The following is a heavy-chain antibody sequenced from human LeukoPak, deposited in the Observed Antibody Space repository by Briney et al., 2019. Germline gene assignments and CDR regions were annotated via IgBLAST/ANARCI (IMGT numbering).Heavy chain of an antibody. CDR2: IIPILGIA. Sequence: GASVKVSCKASGGTFSSYAISWVRQAPGQGLEWMGRIIPILGIANYEQKFQGRVTMTRDTSISTAYMELSSLRSEDTAVYYCARRADYYDSSCYQHWGQGTLVTVSS. D-gene: IGHD3-22*01. CDR3: ARRADYYDSSCYQH. CDR1: GGTFSSYA. J-gene: IGHJ4*02. V-gene: IGHV1-69*04.